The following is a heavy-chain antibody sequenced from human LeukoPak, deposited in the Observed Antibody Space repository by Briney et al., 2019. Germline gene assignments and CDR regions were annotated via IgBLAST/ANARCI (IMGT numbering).Heavy chain of an antibody. Sequence: PSQTLSLACTVSGGSISSGGYYWTWLRQHPGKGLEWIGYIYYSGSTYYNPSLKSRVTISVDTSKNQFSLNLSSVTAADTAVYHCARDYGGNSVLAYWGQGTLVTVSS. J-gene: IGHJ4*02. CDR1: GGSISSGGYY. CDR3: ARDYGGNSVLAY. V-gene: IGHV4-31*02. CDR2: IYYSGST. D-gene: IGHD4-23*01.